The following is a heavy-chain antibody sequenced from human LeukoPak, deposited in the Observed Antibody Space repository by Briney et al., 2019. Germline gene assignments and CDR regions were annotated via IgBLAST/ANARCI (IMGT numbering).Heavy chain of an antibody. CDR2: IYPDESNI. J-gene: IGHJ4*02. CDR3: ARPPSRGYSSSFEY. CDR1: GYSFPTYW. V-gene: IGHV5-51*01. Sequence: GESLKISFQGSGYSFPTYWIAWVRQMPGKGLEWMGIIYPDESNIRYSPSFQGQVTISADKSISTAYLQWSSLKASDIAMYYCARPPSRGYSSSFEYWGQGTLVTVSS. D-gene: IGHD2-2*03.